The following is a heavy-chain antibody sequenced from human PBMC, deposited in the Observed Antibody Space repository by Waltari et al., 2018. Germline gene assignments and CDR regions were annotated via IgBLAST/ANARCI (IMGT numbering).Heavy chain of an antibody. CDR1: GGSISSNYN. V-gene: IGHV4-39*01. Sequence: ETLSLTCTVSGGSISSNYNWGWIRQPPGKGLEWMGNMQYRGSTFYNPSLESRVTISLDTSRNQFSLRLSSVYAADTAVYFCGRIAFGDDGGYFQYWGQGTLVTVSS. J-gene: IGHJ1*01. CDR3: GRIAFGDDGGYFQY. CDR2: MQYRGST. D-gene: IGHD4-17*01.